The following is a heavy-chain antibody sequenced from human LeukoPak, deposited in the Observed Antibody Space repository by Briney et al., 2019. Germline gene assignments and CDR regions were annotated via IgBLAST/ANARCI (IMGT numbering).Heavy chain of an antibody. J-gene: IGHJ4*02. D-gene: IGHD6-13*01. CDR2: IYGGGDT. CDR3: AREGQRSSDWYGGNYFNY. Sequence: PGGSLRLSCAASGFTVNSNYMTWVRQAPGKGLEWVSVIYGGGDTYYADSVKGRFTISRDNSKNTLYLQMNSLRAEDTAVYYCAREGQRSSDWYGGNYFNYWGQGTLVIVSS. CDR1: GFTVNSNY. V-gene: IGHV3-53*01.